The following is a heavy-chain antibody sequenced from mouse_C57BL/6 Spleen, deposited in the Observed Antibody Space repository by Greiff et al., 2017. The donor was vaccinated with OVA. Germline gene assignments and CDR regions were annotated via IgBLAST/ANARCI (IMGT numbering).Heavy chain of an antibody. CDR2: ISSGSSTI. CDR1: GFTFSDYG. CDR3: ARYYSFDY. D-gene: IGHD1-1*02. Sequence: EVKLVESGGGLVQPGGSLKLSCEASGFTFSDYGMHWVRQAPEKGLEWVADISSGSSTIYYADTVKGLFTISRDNAKNTLFLQRTSLRSEDTAMYYCARYYSFDYWGQGTTLTVSS. V-gene: IGHV5-17*01. J-gene: IGHJ2*01.